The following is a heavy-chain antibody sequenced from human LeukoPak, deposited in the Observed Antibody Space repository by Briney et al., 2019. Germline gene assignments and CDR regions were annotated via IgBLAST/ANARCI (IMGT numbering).Heavy chain of an antibody. CDR3: ARHYYDSSGYYYSSKNYFDS. CDR2: IYFTGST. J-gene: IGHJ4*02. Sequence: SETLSLTCTVSGDSISSYYWSWIRQAPGKGLEWIGYIYFTGSTKYNPSLKSRVTIAVDTSENQSSLKLNSMTAADTAVYYCARHYYDSSGYYYSSKNYFDSWGQGSLVTVSS. D-gene: IGHD3-22*01. V-gene: IGHV4-59*08. CDR1: GDSISSYY.